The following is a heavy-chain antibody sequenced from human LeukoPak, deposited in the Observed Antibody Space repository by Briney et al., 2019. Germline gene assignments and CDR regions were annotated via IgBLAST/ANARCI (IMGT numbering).Heavy chain of an antibody. V-gene: IGHV4-30-4*08. J-gene: IGHJ4*02. CDR2: IYYSGST. D-gene: IGHD1-26*01. CDR3: ARASGSYDAVDY. Sequence: KASETLSLTCTVSGGSISSGDYYWSWIRQPPGKGLEWIGYIYYSGSTYYNPSLKSRVTISVDTSKNQFSLKLSSVTPADTAVYYCARASGSYDAVDYWGQGTLVTVSS. CDR1: GGSISSGDYY.